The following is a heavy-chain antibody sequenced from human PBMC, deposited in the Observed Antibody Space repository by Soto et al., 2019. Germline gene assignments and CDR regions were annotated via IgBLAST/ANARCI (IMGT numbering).Heavy chain of an antibody. J-gene: IGHJ5*02. Sequence: SETLSLTCTVSGGSIISRVYYWGWIRQPPGKGLEWIGSIFTGARTYYNPSLKSRVTISVDTSKNQFSLKVTSVTAADTAVYYCARSFYMGGWFDPWGQGTLVTVSS. V-gene: IGHV4-39*01. CDR1: GGSIISRVYY. D-gene: IGHD3-16*02. CDR3: ARSFYMGGWFDP. CDR2: IFTGART.